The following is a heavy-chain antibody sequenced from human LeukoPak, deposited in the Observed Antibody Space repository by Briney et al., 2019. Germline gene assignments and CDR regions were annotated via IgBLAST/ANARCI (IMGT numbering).Heavy chain of an antibody. D-gene: IGHD3-9*01. Sequence: GRSLRLSCAASGFTFSSYGMHWVRQAPGKGLEWVAVISYDGSNKYYADSAKGRFTISRDNSKNTLYLQMNSLRAEDTAVYYCAKDPSGILTGYPVGYFDYWGQGTLVTVSS. CDR3: AKDPSGILTGYPVGYFDY. J-gene: IGHJ4*02. CDR2: ISYDGSNK. V-gene: IGHV3-30*18. CDR1: GFTFSSYG.